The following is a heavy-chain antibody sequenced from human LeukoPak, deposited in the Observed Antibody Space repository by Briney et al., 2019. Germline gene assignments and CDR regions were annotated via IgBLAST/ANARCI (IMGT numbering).Heavy chain of an antibody. Sequence: GGSLRLSCAASGFTFSSYSMNWVRQAPGKGLEWVSSISTRSSYIYYADSVKGRFTISRDNAKNSLYLQMNSLRAEDTAVYYCARDGKAVAVAFDIWGQGTMVTVSS. CDR1: GFTFSSYS. V-gene: IGHV3-21*01. CDR2: ISTRSSYI. J-gene: IGHJ3*02. D-gene: IGHD6-19*01. CDR3: ARDGKAVAVAFDI.